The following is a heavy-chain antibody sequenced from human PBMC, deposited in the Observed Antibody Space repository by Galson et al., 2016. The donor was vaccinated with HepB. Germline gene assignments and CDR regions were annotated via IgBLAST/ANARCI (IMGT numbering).Heavy chain of an antibody. CDR2: DSMAGRRK. Sequence: SLRLSCAASGFTFSNYGMHWVRQAPGKGLEWVAEDSMAGRRKFYADSVKGRFTISRDNSNNLLFLQMSSLRDDDTAVYYCARTLEYSPPVGCSVDYWGQGTLVTVSS. D-gene: IGHD1-26*01. CDR3: ARTLEYSPPVGCSVDY. V-gene: IGHV3-30*03. J-gene: IGHJ4*02. CDR1: GFTFSNYG.